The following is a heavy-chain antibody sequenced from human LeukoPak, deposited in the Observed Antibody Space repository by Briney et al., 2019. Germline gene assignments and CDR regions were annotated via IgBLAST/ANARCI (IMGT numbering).Heavy chain of an antibody. CDR2: ITISGDDI. V-gene: IGHV3-11*01. CDR3: ASDIVATSGDF. J-gene: IGHJ4*02. CDR1: GFTFSDYY. Sequence: GGSLRLSCAASGFTFSDYYMSWIRQAPGKGLEWVAYITISGDDIYYADSVKGRFTISRDNAKNALFLRMSSLRVEDTATYYCASDIVATSGDFWGQGTLVSVSS. D-gene: IGHD5-12*01.